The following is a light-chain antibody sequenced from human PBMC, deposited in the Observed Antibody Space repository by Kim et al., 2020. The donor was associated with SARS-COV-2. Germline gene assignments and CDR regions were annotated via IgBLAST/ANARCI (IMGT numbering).Light chain of an antibody. V-gene: IGKV1-39*01. CDR1: QSISSY. J-gene: IGKJ1*01. CDR2: AAS. CDR3: QQSYSTSWT. Sequence: DIQMTQSPSSLSASVGDRVTITCRASQSISSYLNWYQQKPGKAPKLLIYAASSLQSGVQSRFSGSGSGTDFTLTISSLQPEDFATYYGQQSYSTSWTFGQGTKVDIK.